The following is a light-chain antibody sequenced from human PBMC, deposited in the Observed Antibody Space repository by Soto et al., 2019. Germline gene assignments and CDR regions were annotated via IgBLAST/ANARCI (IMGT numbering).Light chain of an antibody. CDR2: GAS. J-gene: IGKJ3*01. CDR1: QSVSSNY. CDR3: QQYSSSPPEFT. V-gene: IGKV3-20*01. Sequence: EIVLTQSPGTLSVSPGERVTLSCRASQSVSSNYLAWYQQRPGQAPRLLIFGASYRATGIPDRFSGSGSGTDITLTISRLEPEDFAVYYCQQYSSSPPEFTFAPGTKVDSK.